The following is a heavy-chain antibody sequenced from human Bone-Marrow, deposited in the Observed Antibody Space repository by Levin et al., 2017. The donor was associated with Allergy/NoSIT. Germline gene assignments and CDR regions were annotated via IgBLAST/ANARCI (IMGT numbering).Heavy chain of an antibody. CDR3: VRESSSRGGY. D-gene: IGHD6-6*01. CDR2: IYYSGST. V-gene: IGHV4-39*07. J-gene: IGHJ4*02. Sequence: LSQTLSLTCTVSGGSISSSSYYWGWIRQPPGKGLEWIGSIYYSGSTYYNPSLKSRVTISVDTSKNQFSLKLSSVTAADTAVYYCVRESSSRGGYWGQGTLVTVSS. CDR1: GGSISSSSYY.